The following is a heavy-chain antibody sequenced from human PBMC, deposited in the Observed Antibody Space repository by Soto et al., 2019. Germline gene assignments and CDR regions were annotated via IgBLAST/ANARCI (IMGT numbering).Heavy chain of an antibody. CDR2: ISGSGTST. CDR3: AKENTPDYGDYVDY. CDR1: GFTFSSYA. V-gene: IGHV3-23*01. J-gene: IGHJ4*02. D-gene: IGHD4-17*01. Sequence: LRLSCAASGFTFSSYAMSWVRQAPGKGLKWISSISGSGTSTYYADSVKGRFTISRDNSKNTMYLQMNSLRAEDTALYFCAKENTPDYGDYVDYWGQGTLVTVSS.